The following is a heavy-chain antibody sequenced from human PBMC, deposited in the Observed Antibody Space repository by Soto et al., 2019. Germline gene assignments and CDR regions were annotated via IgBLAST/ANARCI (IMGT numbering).Heavy chain of an antibody. CDR2: ISGSGTST. CDR3: AKENTPDYGDYVDY. CDR1: GFTFSSYA. V-gene: IGHV3-23*01. J-gene: IGHJ4*02. D-gene: IGHD4-17*01. Sequence: LRLSCAASGFTFSSYAMSWVRQAPGKGLKWISSISGSGTSTYYADSVKGRFTISRDNSKNTMYLQMNSLRAEDTALYFCAKENTPDYGDYVDYWGQGTLVTVSS.